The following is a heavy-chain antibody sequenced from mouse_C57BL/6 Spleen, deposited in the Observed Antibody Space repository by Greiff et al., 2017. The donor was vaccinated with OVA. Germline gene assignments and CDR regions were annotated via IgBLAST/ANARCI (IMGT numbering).Heavy chain of an antibody. V-gene: IGHV1-69*01. Sequence: QVQLQQPGAELVMPGASVKLSCKASGYTFTSYWMHWVKQRPGQGLEWIGEIDPSDSYTNYNQKFKGKSTLTVDKSSSTAYMQLSSLTSEDSAVYYGARPLYYGSSYWYFDVWGTGTTVTVSS. CDR3: ARPLYYGSSYWYFDV. J-gene: IGHJ1*03. D-gene: IGHD1-1*01. CDR1: GYTFTSYW. CDR2: IDPSDSYT.